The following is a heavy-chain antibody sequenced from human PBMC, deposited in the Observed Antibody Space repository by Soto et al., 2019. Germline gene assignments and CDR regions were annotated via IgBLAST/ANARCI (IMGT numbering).Heavy chain of an antibody. CDR1: GFTFSSYS. D-gene: IGHD6-19*01. V-gene: IGHV3-48*01. J-gene: IGHJ4*02. Sequence: PGGSLRLSCAASGFTFSSYSMNWVRQAPGKGLEWVSYISSSSSTIYYADSVKGRFTISRDKAKNSLYLQMNSLRAEDTAVYYCARDHGVAGLLGFDYWGQGTLVTVSS. CDR2: ISSSSSTI. CDR3: ARDHGVAGLLGFDY.